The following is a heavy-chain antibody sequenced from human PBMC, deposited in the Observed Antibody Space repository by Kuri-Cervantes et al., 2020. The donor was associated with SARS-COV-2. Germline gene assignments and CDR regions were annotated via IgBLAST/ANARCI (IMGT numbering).Heavy chain of an antibody. V-gene: IGHV4-38-2*02. CDR1: GYSISSGCY. J-gene: IGHJ3*02. D-gene: IGHD3-3*01. CDR2: IYYSGST. CDR3: ARTGVRFLEWLSKDADAFDI. Sequence: ESLKISCTVSGYSISSGCYWGWIRQPPGKGLEWIGSIYYSGSTYYNPSLKSRVTISVDTSKNQFSLKLSSVTAADTAVYYCARTGVRFLEWLSKDADAFDIWGQGTMVTVSS.